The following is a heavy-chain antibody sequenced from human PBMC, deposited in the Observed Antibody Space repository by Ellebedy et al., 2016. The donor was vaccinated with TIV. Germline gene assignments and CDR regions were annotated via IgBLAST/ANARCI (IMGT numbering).Heavy chain of an antibody. Sequence: GESLKISCVVSGFTINSNYMSWVRQAPGRGLEWVSVISVGGSAYYADSVEGRFTISRDNSRNTLFLQMNGLRAEDPAVYYCAGETFNDVDLDLWGLFDVWGQGTTVTVSS. V-gene: IGHV3-66*01. D-gene: IGHD3-10*01. CDR3: AGETFNDVDLDLWGLFDV. CDR1: GFTINSNY. CDR2: ISVGGSA. J-gene: IGHJ3*01.